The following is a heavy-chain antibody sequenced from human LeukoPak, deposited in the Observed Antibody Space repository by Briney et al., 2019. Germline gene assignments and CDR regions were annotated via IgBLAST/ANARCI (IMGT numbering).Heavy chain of an antibody. J-gene: IGHJ4*02. Sequence: SETLSLTCTVSGVSISSSTYYWAWIRQPPGKGLEWIVSLYYGGSTYYNPSLKSRVTISVDTSKNQFSLKLSSVTAADTAMYYCAREEAGFFGPFLPDYWGQGTLVTVSS. V-gene: IGHV4-39*07. CDR3: AREEAGFFGPFLPDY. CDR1: GVSISSSTYY. D-gene: IGHD6-19*01. CDR2: LYYGGST.